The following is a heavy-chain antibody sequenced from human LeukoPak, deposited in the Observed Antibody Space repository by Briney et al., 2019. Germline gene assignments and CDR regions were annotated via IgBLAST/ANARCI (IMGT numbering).Heavy chain of an antibody. J-gene: IGHJ4*02. CDR2: ISGSGGST. CDR1: GFTFSSYA. D-gene: IGHD3-22*01. V-gene: IGHV3-23*01. Sequence: GGSLRLSCAASGFTFSSYAMSWLRQAPGKGLEWVSAISGSGGSTYYADSVKGRFTISRDNSKNTLYLQMNSLRAEDTAVYYCAKGGPDFYYYDSSGYIGYWGQGTLVTVSS. CDR3: AKGGPDFYYYDSSGYIGY.